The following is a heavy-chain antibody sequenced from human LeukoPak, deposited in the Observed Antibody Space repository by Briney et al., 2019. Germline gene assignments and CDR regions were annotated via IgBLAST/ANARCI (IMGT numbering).Heavy chain of an antibody. J-gene: IGHJ4*02. V-gene: IGHV1-2*04. D-gene: IGHD5-12*01. Sequence: ASVKVSCKASGYTFTGYYMHWVRQAPGQGLEWMGWINPNSGGRNYAQKFQGWVTMTRDTSISTAYMELNRLRSDDTAVYYCARDLSREYSGFTDYWGQGTLVTVSS. CDR2: INPNSGGR. CDR3: ARDLSREYSGFTDY. CDR1: GYTFTGYY.